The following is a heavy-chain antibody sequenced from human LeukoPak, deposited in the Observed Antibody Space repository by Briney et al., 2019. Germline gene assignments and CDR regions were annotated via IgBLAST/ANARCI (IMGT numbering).Heavy chain of an antibody. J-gene: IGHJ1*01. CDR3: ARGNSYYDSSGYFPWESFQH. V-gene: IGHV4-39*07. CDR1: GGSISSSTYY. D-gene: IGHD3-22*01. CDR2: LSYSGKT. Sequence: SETLSLTCIISGGSISSSTYYWGWIRQPPGKGLEWIGTLSYSGKTYYNPSLKSRVTISIDTSKNQFSLKLSSVTAADTALYYCARGNSYYDSSGYFPWESFQHWGQGTLVTVSS.